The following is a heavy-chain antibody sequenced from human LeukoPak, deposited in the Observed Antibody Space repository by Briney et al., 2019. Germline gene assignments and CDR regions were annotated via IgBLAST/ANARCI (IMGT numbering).Heavy chain of an antibody. Sequence: GGSLRLSCAASGFTFSSYSMNWVRQAPGKGLEWVSSISSSSSYIYYADSVKGRFTISRDNAKNSLYLQMNSLRAEDTAVYYCAREMGYDSSGFAVFGAFDIWGQGTMVTVSS. CDR3: AREMGYDSSGFAVFGAFDI. V-gene: IGHV3-21*01. CDR1: GFTFSSYS. D-gene: IGHD3-22*01. CDR2: ISSSSSYI. J-gene: IGHJ3*02.